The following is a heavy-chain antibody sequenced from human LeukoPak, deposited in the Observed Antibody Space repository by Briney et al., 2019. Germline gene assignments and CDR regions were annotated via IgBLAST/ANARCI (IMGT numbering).Heavy chain of an antibody. CDR2: ISSSGSTI. D-gene: IGHD6-13*01. V-gene: IGHV3-48*01. CDR1: GFTFGRCS. CDR3: ARGPNAETAAGKGGIY. J-gene: IGHJ4*02. Sequence: PGGSLRLSCAASGFTFGRCSMNWVRQAPGKGLEWVSYISSSGSTIDYADSVKGRFTISRDNAKNSLYLQMNSLRAEDTAVYYCARGPNAETAAGKGGIYWGQGTLVTVSS.